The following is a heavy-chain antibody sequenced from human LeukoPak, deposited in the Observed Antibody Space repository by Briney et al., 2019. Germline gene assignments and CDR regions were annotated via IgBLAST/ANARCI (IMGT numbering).Heavy chain of an antibody. Sequence: GRSLRLSCAASGFTFDDYAMHWVRQAPGKGLEWVSGISWNSGSIGYADSVKGRFTISRDNAKNSLYLQMNSLRAEDTALYYCAKGMDQPLLYYFDYWGQGTLVTVSS. V-gene: IGHV3-9*01. CDR1: GFTFDDYA. CDR3: AKGMDQPLLYYFDY. CDR2: ISWNSGSI. D-gene: IGHD1-26*01. J-gene: IGHJ4*02.